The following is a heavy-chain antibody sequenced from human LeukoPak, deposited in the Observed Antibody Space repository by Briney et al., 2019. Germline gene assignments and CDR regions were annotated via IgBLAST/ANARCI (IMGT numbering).Heavy chain of an antibody. J-gene: IGHJ4*02. CDR2: IYSGGST. Sequence: GGSLRLSCAASGFTVSSNYMSWVRQAPGKGLEWVSVIYSGGSTYYADSVKGRFTISRDNSKNTLYLQMNSLRAEDTAVCYCASTMVRDHFDYWGQGTLVTVSS. CDR3: ASTMVRDHFDY. V-gene: IGHV3-53*01. D-gene: IGHD3-10*01. CDR1: GFTVSSNY.